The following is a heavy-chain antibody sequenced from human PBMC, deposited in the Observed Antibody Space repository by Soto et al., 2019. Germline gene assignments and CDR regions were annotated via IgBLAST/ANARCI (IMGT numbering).Heavy chain of an antibody. CDR2: ISYDGSNK. CDR3: ARDLYYYDSSGHYYYYYGMDV. CDR1: GFAFSSYA. D-gene: IGHD3-22*01. Sequence: GGSLRLSCAASGFAFSSYAMHWFRQAPGKGLEWVAVISYDGSNKYYADSVKGRFTISRDNSKNTLYLQMNSLRAEDTAVYYCARDLYYYDSSGHYYYYYGMDVWGQGTTVTVSS. J-gene: IGHJ6*02. V-gene: IGHV3-30-3*01.